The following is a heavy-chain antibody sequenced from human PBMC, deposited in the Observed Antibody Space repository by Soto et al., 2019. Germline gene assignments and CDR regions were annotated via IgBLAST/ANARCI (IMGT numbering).Heavy chain of an antibody. CDR2: ISGSGGST. J-gene: IGHJ6*02. Sequence: GGSLRLSCAASGFTFSSYAMSWVRQAPGKGLEWVSAISGSGGSTYYADSVKGRFTISRDNSKNTLYLQMNSLRAEDTAVYYCAKMIAAAPFPLLYYYYGMDVWGQGTTVTVSS. V-gene: IGHV3-23*01. CDR1: GFTFSSYA. CDR3: AKMIAAAPFPLLYYYYGMDV. D-gene: IGHD6-13*01.